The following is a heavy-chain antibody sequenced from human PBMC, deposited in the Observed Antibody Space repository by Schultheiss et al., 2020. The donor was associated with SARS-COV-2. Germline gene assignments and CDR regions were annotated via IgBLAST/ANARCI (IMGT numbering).Heavy chain of an antibody. CDR3: ARGPNSSSSPYYFDY. J-gene: IGHJ4*02. Sequence: SETLSLTCTVSGGSISSGDYYWSWIRQPAGKGLEWIGRIYTSGSTNYNPSLKSRVTVSVDTSKNQFSLKLTSVTAADTAVYYCARGPNSSSSPYYFDYWGQGTLVTVSS. CDR2: IYTSGST. D-gene: IGHD6-6*01. CDR1: GGSISSGDYY. V-gene: IGHV4-61*02.